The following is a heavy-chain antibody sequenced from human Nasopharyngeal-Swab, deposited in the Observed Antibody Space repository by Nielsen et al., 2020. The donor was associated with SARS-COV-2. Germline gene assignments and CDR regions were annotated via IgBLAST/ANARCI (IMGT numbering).Heavy chain of an antibody. CDR2: ISGSGGST. J-gene: IGHJ4*02. D-gene: IGHD2-8*01. Sequence: GGSLRLSCAASGFTFSSYAMSWVRQAPGQGLEWVSAISGSGGSTYYADSVKGRFTISRDNSKNTLYLQMNSLRAEDTAVYYCAKPTRVYAIGAPLGYWGQGTLVTVSS. V-gene: IGHV3-23*01. CDR3: AKPTRVYAIGAPLGY. CDR1: GFTFSSYA.